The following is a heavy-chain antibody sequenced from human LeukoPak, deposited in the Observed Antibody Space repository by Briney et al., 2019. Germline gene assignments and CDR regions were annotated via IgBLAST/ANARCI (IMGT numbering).Heavy chain of an antibody. CDR1: GGSISSSSYY. Sequence: PSETLSLTCTVSGGSISSSSYYWGWIRQPPGKGLEWIGSIYYSGSTYYNPSLKSRVTISVDTSKNQFSLKLSSVTAADTAVYYCARQGKIPGIWFDPWGQGTLVTVSS. V-gene: IGHV4-39*01. CDR2: IYYSGST. CDR3: ARQGKIPGIWFDP. D-gene: IGHD6-13*01. J-gene: IGHJ5*02.